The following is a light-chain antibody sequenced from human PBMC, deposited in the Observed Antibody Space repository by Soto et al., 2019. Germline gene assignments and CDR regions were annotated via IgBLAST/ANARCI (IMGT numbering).Light chain of an antibody. V-gene: IGLV2-23*02. J-gene: IGLJ3*02. CDR2: EVN. Sequence: QSALTQPASVSGSPGQSITISCTGASSDVGKYNLVSWYQRHPGKAPKLIIYEVNKRPSGVSNRFSGSKSGNTASLTISGLQAEDEADYSCCSFAPGVTWVFGGGTKVTVL. CDR3: CSFAPGVTWV. CDR1: SSDVGKYNL.